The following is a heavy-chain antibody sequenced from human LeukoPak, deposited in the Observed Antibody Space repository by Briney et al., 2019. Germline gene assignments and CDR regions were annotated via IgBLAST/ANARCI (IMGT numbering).Heavy chain of an antibody. CDR3: AKSPKIWFGELSY. D-gene: IGHD3-10*01. CDR2: ISYDGSNK. CDR1: GFTFSSYG. Sequence: PGGSLRLSCAASGFTFSSYGMHWIRQAPGKGLEWVAVISYDGSNKYYADSVKGRFTISRDNSKNTLYLQMNSLRAEDTAVYYCAKSPKIWFGELSYWGQGTLVTVS. J-gene: IGHJ4*02. V-gene: IGHV3-30*18.